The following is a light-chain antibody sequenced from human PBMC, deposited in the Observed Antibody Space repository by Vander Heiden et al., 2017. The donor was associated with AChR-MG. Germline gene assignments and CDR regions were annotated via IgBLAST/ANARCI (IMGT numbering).Light chain of an antibody. J-gene: IGKJ5*01. V-gene: IGKV3-11*01. CDR3: QQHYYLLT. CDR1: QSVSND. CDR2: DAS. Sequence: EIELTQSPVTRSLSPGESATLLRRPRQSVSNDLAWYQHEPGQAPRLLIYDASNRAAGIPDRFSGSASATDFTLTISSLEPEDSAIYYWQQHYYLLTFGRGTRLQI.